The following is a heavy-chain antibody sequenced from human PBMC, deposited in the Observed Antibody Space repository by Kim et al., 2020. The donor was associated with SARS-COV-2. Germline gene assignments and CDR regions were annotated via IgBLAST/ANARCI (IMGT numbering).Heavy chain of an antibody. Sequence: GGSLRLSCVASGFTLSDYYMNWIRQAPGKGLEWISYISPSTTYTNYADSVKGRFTISRDNAENSLYLQMNSLSPDDTAVYYCARDQEVWYNIDWIRGAPMDVWGQGTTVTV. D-gene: IGHD6-19*01. CDR1: GFTLSDYY. J-gene: IGHJ6*02. V-gene: IGHV3-11*05. CDR2: ISPSTTYT. CDR3: ARDQEVWYNIDWIRGAPMDV.